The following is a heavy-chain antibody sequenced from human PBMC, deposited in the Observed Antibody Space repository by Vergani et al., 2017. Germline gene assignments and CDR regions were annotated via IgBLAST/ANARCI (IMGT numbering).Heavy chain of an antibody. V-gene: IGHV3-23*01. CDR3: AKDQTSLGYINGLFDY. CDR1: GFTFSRFA. CDR2: ITGSGGSR. D-gene: IGHD5-18*01. J-gene: IGHJ4*02. Sequence: EVQLLESGGGLVQPGGSLRLSCAASGFTFSRFAMSWVRQAPGKGLEWVSAITGSGGSRDYADSVKGRFTISRDNSKDTLYLQMNSLRAEDTAVYYCAKDQTSLGYINGLFDYWGQGTLVIVSS.